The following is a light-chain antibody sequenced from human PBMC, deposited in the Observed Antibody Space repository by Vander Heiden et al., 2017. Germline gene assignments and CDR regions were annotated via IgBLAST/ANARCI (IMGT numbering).Light chain of an antibody. J-gene: IGKJ2*01. V-gene: IGKV4-1*01. CDR3: QQYYSSPYT. Sequence: IVVTTSPDSMAVSLGERATINCKSSQSVLYSSNNKNYLAWYQQKPGQPPKLLIYCASTRESGVPDRFSGSGSGTDFTLTISSLQAEDVAVYYCQQYYSSPYTFGQGTKLEIK. CDR1: QSVLYSSNNKNY. CDR2: CAS.